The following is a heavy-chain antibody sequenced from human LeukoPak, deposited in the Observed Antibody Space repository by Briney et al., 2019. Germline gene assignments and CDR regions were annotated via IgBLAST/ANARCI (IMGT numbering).Heavy chain of an antibody. CDR1: GFTFSDYY. V-gene: IGHV3-11*01. CDR3: ARDTTVSPSNDAFDI. J-gene: IGHJ3*02. CDR2: ISSSGSTI. Sequence: GGSLRLSCAASGFTFSDYYMSWIRQAPGKGLEWVSYISSSGSTIYYADPVKGRFTISRDNAKNSLYLQMNSLRAEDTAVYYCARDTTVSPSNDAFDIWGQGTMVTVSS. D-gene: IGHD4-17*01.